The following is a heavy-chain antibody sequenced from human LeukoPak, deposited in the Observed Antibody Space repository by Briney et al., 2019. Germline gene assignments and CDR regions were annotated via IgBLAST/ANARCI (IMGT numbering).Heavy chain of an antibody. V-gene: IGHV3-49*04. CDR2: ITSKPYGGTA. CDR3: TRDREAAAGINALDI. Sequence: GGSLRLSCATSGGTFGDYAVSWVRQAPGKGPEWLGFITSKPYGGTAEYAASVKGRFTISREDSKSLAYLQMNSLKTEDTAVYYCTRDREAAAGINALDIWGQGTMVTVSS. CDR1: GGTFGDYA. J-gene: IGHJ3*02. D-gene: IGHD6-13*01.